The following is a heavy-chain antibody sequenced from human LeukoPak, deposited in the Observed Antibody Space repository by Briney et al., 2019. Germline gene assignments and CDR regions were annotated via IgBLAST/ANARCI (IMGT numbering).Heavy chain of an antibody. CDR3: ARGNADYDILTETFWDY. V-gene: IGHV3-7*03. J-gene: IGHJ4*02. CDR2: IKQDGSEK. D-gene: IGHD3-9*01. CDR1: GFTLSSYW. Sequence: GGSLRLSCAASGFTLSSYWMSWVRQAPGKGLEWVANIKQDGSEKYYVDSVKGRFTISRDNAKNSLYLQMNSLRAEDTAVYYCARGNADYDILTETFWDYWGQGTLVTVSS.